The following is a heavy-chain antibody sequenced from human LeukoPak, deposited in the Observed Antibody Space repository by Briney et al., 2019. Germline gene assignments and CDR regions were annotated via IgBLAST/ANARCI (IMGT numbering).Heavy chain of an antibody. V-gene: IGHV4-34*12. Sequence: SETLSLTGAVHGGSFSDSYWSWIRKPPGKGREWIEEIFHRGDPHYNASLKSRGTISVDTSENQSSLNLSSVAATDSAVYFCTGSSRSTRYYFDYWGQGILVTVSS. CDR2: IFHRGDP. J-gene: IGHJ4*02. D-gene: IGHD6-6*01. CDR3: TGSSRSTRYYFDY. CDR1: GGSFSDSY.